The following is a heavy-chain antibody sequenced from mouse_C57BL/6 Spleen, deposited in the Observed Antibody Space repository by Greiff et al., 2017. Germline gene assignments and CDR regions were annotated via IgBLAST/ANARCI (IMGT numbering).Heavy chain of an antibody. V-gene: IGHV1-80*01. CDR1: GYAFSSYW. CDR3: ARSGGTTVYFDY. CDR2: IYPGDGDT. Sequence: QVQLKQSGAELVKPGASVKISCKASGYAFSSYWMNWVKQRPGKGLEWIGQIYPGDGDTNYNGKFKGKATLTADKSSSTAYMQLSSLTSEDSAVYFCARSGGTTVYFDYWGQGTTLTVSS. J-gene: IGHJ2*01. D-gene: IGHD1-1*01.